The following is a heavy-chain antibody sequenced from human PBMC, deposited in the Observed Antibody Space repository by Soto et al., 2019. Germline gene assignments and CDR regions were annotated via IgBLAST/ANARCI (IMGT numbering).Heavy chain of an antibody. Sequence: SVKVSCNASVYTFTSYAMHLVRQAPGQSLEWMGWINAGNGNTKYSQKFQGRVTITRDTSASTAYMELSSLRSEDTAVYYCARAYCSSTSCYTGSYYYYYGMDVWGQGTTVTVSS. CDR1: VYTFTSYA. V-gene: IGHV1-3*01. CDR3: ARAYCSSTSCYTGSYYYYYGMDV. D-gene: IGHD2-2*02. CDR2: INAGNGNT. J-gene: IGHJ6*02.